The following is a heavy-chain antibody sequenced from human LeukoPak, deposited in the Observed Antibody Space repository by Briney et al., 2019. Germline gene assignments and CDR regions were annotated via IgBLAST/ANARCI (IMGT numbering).Heavy chain of an antibody. V-gene: IGHV3-74*01. CDR2: MNHGGPTN. Sequence: WGSLSFTCSASGFTFPSYCWIWLRQVPGEGLVYVSNMNHGGPTNNYAYPVKGRFTMARANTRNTVFLQIDSLRAEATSVYFCGRDNYGSIDSWGEGGLGTVSP. CDR1: GFTFPSYC. J-gene: IGHJ4*02. CDR3: GRDNYGSIDS. D-gene: IGHD3-10*01.